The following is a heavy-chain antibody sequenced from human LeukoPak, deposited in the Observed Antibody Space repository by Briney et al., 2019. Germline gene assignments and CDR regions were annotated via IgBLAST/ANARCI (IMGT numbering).Heavy chain of an antibody. CDR1: GGSISSGGYY. CDR2: IYYSGST. V-gene: IGHV4-30-4*08. D-gene: IGHD2-21*02. Sequence: PSQTLSLTCTVSGGSISSGGYYWSWIRQPPGKGLEWIGYIYYSGSTFYNPSLKSRVTISVDTSKNQLSLKLNSVTAADTAIYYCARAPIVVVTASAFDIWGQGTMVTVSS. CDR3: ARAPIVVVTASAFDI. J-gene: IGHJ3*02.